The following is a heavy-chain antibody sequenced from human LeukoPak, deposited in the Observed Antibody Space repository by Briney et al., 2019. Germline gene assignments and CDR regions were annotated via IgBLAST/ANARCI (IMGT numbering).Heavy chain of an antibody. CDR2: IDPSDSYT. CDR3: ARHDRTGLYTSSPFDY. J-gene: IGHJ4*02. Sequence: GESLRISCKGSAYSFTSYWISWVRQMPGKGLEWMGRIDPSDSYTNYSPSFHGHVTISADKSISTAYLQWSSLRASDAAMYYCARHDRTGLYTSSPFDYWGQGTLVTVSS. V-gene: IGHV5-10-1*01. D-gene: IGHD6-6*01. CDR1: AYSFTSYW.